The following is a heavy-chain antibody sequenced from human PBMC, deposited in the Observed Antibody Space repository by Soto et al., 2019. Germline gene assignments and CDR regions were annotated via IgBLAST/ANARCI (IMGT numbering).Heavy chain of an antibody. Sequence: PSETLSLTCAVSGYSISSGYYWGWIRQPPGKGLEWIGSIYHSGSTYYNPSLKSRVTISVDTSKNQFSLKLSSVTAADTAVYYCARGGWLRTIDYWGQGTLVTVSS. D-gene: IGHD5-12*01. CDR1: GYSISSGYY. J-gene: IGHJ4*02. CDR2: IYHSGST. CDR3: ARGGWLRTIDY. V-gene: IGHV4-38-2*01.